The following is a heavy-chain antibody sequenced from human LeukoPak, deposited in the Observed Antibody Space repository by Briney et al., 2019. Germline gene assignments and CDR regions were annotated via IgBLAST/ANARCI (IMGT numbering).Heavy chain of an antibody. CDR3: AGDPKTGSPHYFDY. Sequence: GGSLRLSCVTPGFTFNNYTMHSVRQAPGKGLEWVAVIGYDGRFKFHSDSVKGRFTISRDDSKNTLYLQMNSLRPEDTALYYCAGDPKTGSPHYFDYWGQGTLVTVST. CDR1: GFTFNNYT. J-gene: IGHJ4*02. CDR2: IGYDGRFK. D-gene: IGHD3-10*01. V-gene: IGHV3-30*04.